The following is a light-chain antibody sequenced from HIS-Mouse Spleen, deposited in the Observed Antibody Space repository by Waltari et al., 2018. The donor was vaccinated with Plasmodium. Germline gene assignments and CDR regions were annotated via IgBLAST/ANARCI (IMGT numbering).Light chain of an antibody. CDR3: YSTDSSGNHRV. CDR1: ALPTQS. J-gene: IGLJ3*02. CDR2: EDS. Sequence: SYELTQPPSVSVSPGQTARITCSGAALPTQSAYWYQKKSGQAPVLVIYEDSKRPSGIPERFSGSSSGTMATLTISGAQVEDEADYYCYSTDSSGNHRVFGGGTKLTVL. V-gene: IGLV3-10*01.